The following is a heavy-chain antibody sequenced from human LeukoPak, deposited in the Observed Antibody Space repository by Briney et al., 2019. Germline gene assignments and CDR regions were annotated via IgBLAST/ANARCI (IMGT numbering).Heavy chain of an antibody. Sequence: SGGSLRLSCAASGFTFSSYGMHWVRQAPGKGLEWVAVISYDGSNKYYADSVKGRFTISRDNSKNTLYLQMNSLRAEDTAVYYCARSMNYARLYFDYWGQGTLVTVSS. CDR3: ARSMNYARLYFDY. D-gene: IGHD1-7*01. CDR2: ISYDGSNK. J-gene: IGHJ4*02. CDR1: GFTFSSYG. V-gene: IGHV3-30*03.